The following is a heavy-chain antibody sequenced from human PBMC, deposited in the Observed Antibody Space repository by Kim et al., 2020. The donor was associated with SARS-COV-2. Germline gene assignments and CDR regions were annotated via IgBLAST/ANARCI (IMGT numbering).Heavy chain of an antibody. Sequence: GGSLRLSCAASGFTFSGSAMHWVRQAPGKALEWVGRIRDKANSYATAYASSVKGRFTISRDDSKNTAYLQMNSLKTEATADYYCTSLYGVNVWGQGTTVTVS. V-gene: IGHV3-73*01. J-gene: IGHJ6*02. CDR1: GFTFSGSA. CDR2: IRDKANSYAT. CDR3: TSLYGVNV.